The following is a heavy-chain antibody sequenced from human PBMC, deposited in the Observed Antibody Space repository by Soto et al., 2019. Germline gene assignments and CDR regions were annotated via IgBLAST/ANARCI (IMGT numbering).Heavy chain of an antibody. J-gene: IGHJ4*02. CDR3: TTELFGGVIVTHYFDY. V-gene: IGHV3-15*01. D-gene: IGHD3-16*02. Sequence: EVQLVGSGGGLVKPGGSLRLSCAASGFTFSNAWMSWVRQAPGKGLEWVGRIKSKTDGGTTDYAAPVKGRFTISRDDSKNTLYLQMNSLKTEDTAVYYCTTELFGGVIVTHYFDYWGQGTLVTVSS. CDR1: GFTFSNAW. CDR2: IKSKTDGGTT.